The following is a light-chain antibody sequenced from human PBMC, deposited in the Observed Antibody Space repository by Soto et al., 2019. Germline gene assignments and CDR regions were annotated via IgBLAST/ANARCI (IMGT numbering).Light chain of an antibody. Sequence: QSVLTQPPSASGSPGQSVTISCTGTSSDVGGYNYVSWYQQHPGKAPKLMIYEVSKRPPGVPDRFSGSKSGNTASLTVFGVMAADESDYFCGLSACRYSLVVFGAGSNPTV. CDR1: SSDVGGYNY. J-gene: IGLJ2*01. CDR2: EVS. CDR3: GLSACRYSLVV. V-gene: IGLV2-8*01.